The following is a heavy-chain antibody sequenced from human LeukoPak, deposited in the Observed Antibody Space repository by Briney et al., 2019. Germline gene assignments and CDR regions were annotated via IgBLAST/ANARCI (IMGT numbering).Heavy chain of an antibody. CDR3: ARADYYGSGSYYNLDY. V-gene: IGHV1-69*06. Sequence: SVKVSCKASGYTFTSYGISWVRQAPGQGLQWMGGIIPIFGTASYAQKFQGRVTITADKSTSTAYMELSSLRSEDTAVYYCARADYYGSGSYYNLDYWGQGTLVTVSS. CDR2: IIPIFGTA. CDR1: GYTFTSYG. J-gene: IGHJ4*02. D-gene: IGHD3-10*01.